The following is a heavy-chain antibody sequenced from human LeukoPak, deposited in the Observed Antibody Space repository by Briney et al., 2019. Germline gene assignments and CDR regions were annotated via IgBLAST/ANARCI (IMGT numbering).Heavy chain of an antibody. V-gene: IGHV3-21*01. CDR1: GFTFSSYS. CDR2: ISSSSSYI. CDR3: ARDPPRCSGGSCYLDY. J-gene: IGHJ4*02. Sequence: GGSLRLSCAASGFTFSSYSMNWVRQAPGKGLEWVSSISSSSSYIYYADSVKGRFTISRGNAKNSLYLQMNSLRAEDTAVYYCARDPPRCSGGSCYLDYWGQGTLVTVSS. D-gene: IGHD2-15*01.